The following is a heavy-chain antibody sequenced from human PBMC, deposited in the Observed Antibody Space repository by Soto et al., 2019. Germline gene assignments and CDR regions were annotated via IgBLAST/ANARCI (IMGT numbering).Heavy chain of an antibody. D-gene: IGHD5-12*01. J-gene: IGHJ6*02. CDR2: ISYDGSNK. V-gene: IGHV3-30-3*01. CDR3: ARDGSGRDGYIPPSFP. Sequence: QVQLVESGGGVVQPGRSLRLSCAASGFTFSSYAMHWVRQAPGKGLEWVAVISYDGSNKYYADSVKGRFTISRDNSKNTLYLQMNSLRAEDTAVYYCARDGSGRDGYIPPSFPGGQGTTVTVSS. CDR1: GFTFSSYA.